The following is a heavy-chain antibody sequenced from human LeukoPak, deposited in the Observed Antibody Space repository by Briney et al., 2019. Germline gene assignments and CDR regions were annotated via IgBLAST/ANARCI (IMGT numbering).Heavy chain of an antibody. Sequence: ASVTVSCKTSRYTLTIHYFSWDLEAPGQGLEWMGLISAYGNTNYAQNLQGRVTMTTDTSTSTAYMELRSLRSDDTVVYYCERRKIGYHFDYWGQGTLVTVSS. J-gene: IGHJ4*02. CDR2: ISAYGNT. CDR3: ERRKIGYHFDY. V-gene: IGHV1-18*01. CDR1: RYTLTIHY. D-gene: IGHD6-25*01.